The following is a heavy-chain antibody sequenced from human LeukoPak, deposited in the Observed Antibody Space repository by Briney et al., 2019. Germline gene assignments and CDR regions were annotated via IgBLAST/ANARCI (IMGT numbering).Heavy chain of an antibody. D-gene: IGHD3-9*01. Sequence: ASVKVSCKASGGTFSSYAISWARQAPGQGLEWMGGIIPIFGTANYAQKFQGRVTITADESTSTAYMELSSLRSEVTAVYYCATYRLEYHYDISTGYHYRNWFDPWGQGTLVTVSS. V-gene: IGHV1-69*13. J-gene: IGHJ5*02. CDR3: ATYRLEYHYDISTGYHYRNWFDP. CDR2: IIPIFGTA. CDR1: GGTFSSYA.